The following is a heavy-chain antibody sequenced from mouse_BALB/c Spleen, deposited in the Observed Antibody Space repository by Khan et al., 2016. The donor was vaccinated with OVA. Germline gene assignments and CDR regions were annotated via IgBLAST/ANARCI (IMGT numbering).Heavy chain of an antibody. V-gene: IGHV2-9*02. J-gene: IGHJ4*01. CDR3: VRGDGSYEDALNY. CDR2: IRAGGST. Sequence: VQLQESGPGLVAPSQSLSITCTVSGFSLTSYGVHWVRQPPGKGLEWLGVIRAGGSTNYNSPLIYRLSTSKDNSKSQDFLKMRSLRTVRTAMYNYVRGDGSYEDALNYWGKGTSVTVSS. D-gene: IGHD2-3*01. CDR1: GFSLTSYG.